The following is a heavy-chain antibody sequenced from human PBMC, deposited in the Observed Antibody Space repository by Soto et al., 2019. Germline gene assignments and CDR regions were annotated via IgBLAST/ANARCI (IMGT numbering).Heavy chain of an antibody. CDR3: AAEYGANSA. V-gene: IGHV1-69*02. D-gene: IGHD4-17*01. CDR1: GGTFSSYT. Sequence: QFQLVQSGAEVKNPGSSVKVSCKASGGTFSSYTINWVRQAPGQGLEWVGRIIPILGIAKNAQKFQGRVTITADKSTSTAYMELSSLRSEDTAVYYCAAEYGANSAWGQGTLVTVSS. CDR2: IIPILGIA. J-gene: IGHJ4*02.